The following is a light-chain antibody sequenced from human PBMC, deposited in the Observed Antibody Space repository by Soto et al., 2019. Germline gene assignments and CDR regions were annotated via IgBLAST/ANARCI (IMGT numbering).Light chain of an antibody. CDR2: WAS. Sequence: DIVMTQSPDSLAVSLGERATINCKSSQSVLYSSNNKNYLAWYQQKPGQALKLLIYWASTRESGVPDRFSGSGSGTDFILTISSLQAEDVAVSYCQQYYSTPQTFGQGTKLEIK. J-gene: IGKJ2*01. V-gene: IGKV4-1*01. CDR1: QSVLYSSNNKNY. CDR3: QQYYSTPQT.